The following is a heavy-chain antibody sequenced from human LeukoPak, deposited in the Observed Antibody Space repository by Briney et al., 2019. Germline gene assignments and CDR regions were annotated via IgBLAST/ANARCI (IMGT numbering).Heavy chain of an antibody. CDR3: ARDFRTQLDGYSPPYHFDY. V-gene: IGHV3-21*01. J-gene: IGHJ4*02. Sequence: GGSLRLSCAASGFTSSTHSMSWVRQSPGKGLEWVSSISGGSSHIYYADSMKGRFTISRDNAKNSLFLQMNSLRVEDTAVYYCARDFRTQLDGYSPPYHFDYWGQGALVTVSS. CDR2: ISGGSSHI. CDR1: GFTSSTHS. D-gene: IGHD5-24*01.